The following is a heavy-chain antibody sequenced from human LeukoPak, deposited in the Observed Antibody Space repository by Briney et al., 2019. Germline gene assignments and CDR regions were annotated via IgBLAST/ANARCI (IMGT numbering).Heavy chain of an antibody. CDR3: ARHPPNYGGPSDY. CDR1: GYRFTSYW. J-gene: IGHJ4*02. V-gene: IGHV5-51*01. CDR2: IYPGDSDT. D-gene: IGHD3-10*01. Sequence: GESLKISCKVSGYRFTSYWIGWVRQMPGKGLEWMGIIYPGDSDTRYTPSFQGQVTISADKSISTAYLQWSSLKASDTAMYYCARHPPNYGGPSDYWGQGTLVTVSS.